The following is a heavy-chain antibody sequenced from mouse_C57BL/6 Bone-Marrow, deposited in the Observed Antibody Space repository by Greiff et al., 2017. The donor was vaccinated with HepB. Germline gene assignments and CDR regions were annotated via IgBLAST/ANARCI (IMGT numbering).Heavy chain of an antibody. J-gene: IGHJ2*01. CDR1: GFSLSTSGMG. Sequence: QVQLKESGPGILQSSQTLSLTCSFSGFSLSTSGMGVSWIRQPSGKGLEWLAHIYWDDDKRYNPSLKSRLTISKDTSRNQVFLKITSVDTADTATYYCARRDGGTTVVGYYFDYWGQGTTLTVSS. V-gene: IGHV8-12*01. CDR3: ARRDGGTTVVGYYFDY. CDR2: IYWDDDK. D-gene: IGHD1-1*01.